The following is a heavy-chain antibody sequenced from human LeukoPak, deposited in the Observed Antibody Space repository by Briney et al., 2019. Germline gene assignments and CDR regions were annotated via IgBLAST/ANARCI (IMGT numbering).Heavy chain of an antibody. CDR2: ISWNSGSI. Sequence: PGRSLRLSCAASGFTFDDYAMHWVRQAPGKGLEWISGISWNSGSIGYADSVKGRFTISRDNDKHSLYLQMNSMRAEDTVLYYSVKDLVVVVPASAFDIWGQGTMVTVSS. D-gene: IGHD3-22*01. CDR3: VKDLVVVVPASAFDI. J-gene: IGHJ3*02. CDR1: GFTFDDYA. V-gene: IGHV3-9*01.